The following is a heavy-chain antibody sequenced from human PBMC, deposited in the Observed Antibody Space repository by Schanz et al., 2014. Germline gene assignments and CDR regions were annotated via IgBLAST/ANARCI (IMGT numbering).Heavy chain of an antibody. V-gene: IGHV4-31*03. Sequence: VQLLESGPGLVKPSQTLSLRCTVSGGSISSDGYYWSWIRQHPGKGLEWIGYIYYSGSTYHNPSLRSRLTISADTSKNQFSLRLDSVTAADTAVYYCARSQAGSYYGWLDSWGQGILVTVSS. CDR1: GGSISSDGYY. D-gene: IGHD3-10*01. CDR2: IYYSGST. J-gene: IGHJ4*02. CDR3: ARSQAGSYYGWLDS.